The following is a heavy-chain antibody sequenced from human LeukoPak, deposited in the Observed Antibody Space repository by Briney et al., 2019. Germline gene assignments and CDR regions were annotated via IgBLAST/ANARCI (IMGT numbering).Heavy chain of an antibody. J-gene: IGHJ6*03. Sequence: SETLSLTCAVSSSSISSGDYCWSWIRQPPGKGLEWIGYIYYSGSTYYNPSLKSRVTISVDTSKNQFSLKLSSVTSADTAVYYCARELRYCSGGSCYDYYYYYYMDVWGKGTTVTVSS. CDR2: IYYSGST. CDR1: SSSISSGDYC. CDR3: ARELRYCSGGSCYDYYYYYYMDV. V-gene: IGHV4-30-4*08. D-gene: IGHD2-15*01.